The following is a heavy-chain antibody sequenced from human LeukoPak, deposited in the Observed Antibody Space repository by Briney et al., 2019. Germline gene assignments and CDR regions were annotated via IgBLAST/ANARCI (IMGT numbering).Heavy chain of an antibody. CDR2: INWNGGST. Sequence: GGSLRLSCAVSGFTFSNFWMSWVRQAPGKGLEWVSGINWNGGSTGYADSVKGRFTISRDNAKNSLYLQMNSLRAEDTALYYCARVMDFDWLLHIDYWGQGTLVTVSS. V-gene: IGHV3-20*04. D-gene: IGHD3-9*01. CDR3: ARVMDFDWLLHIDY. CDR1: GFTFSNFW. J-gene: IGHJ4*02.